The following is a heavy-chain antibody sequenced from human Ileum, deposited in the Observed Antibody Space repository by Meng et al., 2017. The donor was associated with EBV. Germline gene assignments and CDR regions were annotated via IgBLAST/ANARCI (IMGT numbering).Heavy chain of an antibody. J-gene: IGHJ4*02. V-gene: IGHV1-69*06. CDR1: EGTFSRYS. CDR2: IIPPFDTA. D-gene: IGHD6-19*01. Sequence: GQLVQSGAEVKKPGSSVKVSCKASEGTFSRYSISWVRQAPGQGLEWMGGIIPPFDTANYAQKFQGRVTITADKSTGTAYMELSSLRSEDTAIYYCARGGDSSGWYWYFDYWGQGTLVTVSS. CDR3: ARGGDSSGWYWYFDY.